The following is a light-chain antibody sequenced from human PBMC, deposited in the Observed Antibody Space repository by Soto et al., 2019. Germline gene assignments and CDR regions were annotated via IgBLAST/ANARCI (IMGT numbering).Light chain of an antibody. Sequence: DIQMTQSPSTLSASVGDRVTITCQASQDISNYLNWYQQKPGKAPKLLIYAASTLQSGVPSRFSGSGSGADFTLTISSLEPEDFAVYYCQQRSNLPWTFGQGTKVDIK. CDR1: QDISNY. CDR2: AAS. V-gene: IGKV1-39*01. J-gene: IGKJ1*01. CDR3: QQRSNLPWT.